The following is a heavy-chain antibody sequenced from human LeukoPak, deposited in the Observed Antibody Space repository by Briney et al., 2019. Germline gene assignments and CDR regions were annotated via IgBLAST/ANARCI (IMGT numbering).Heavy chain of an antibody. J-gene: IGHJ4*02. CDR1: GEPFNGYY. CDR2: INHSGST. D-gene: IGHD2-2*02. Sequence: PSETLSLTCAVYGEPFNGYYWNWIRQSPGKGLEWIGEINHSGSTNYNPSIKSRVTISVDTSKSQFSLKLNSVTAADTAVYYCASRYFCSSTSCYTFDYWGQGTLVTVSS. CDR3: ASRYFCSSTSCYTFDY. V-gene: IGHV4-34*01.